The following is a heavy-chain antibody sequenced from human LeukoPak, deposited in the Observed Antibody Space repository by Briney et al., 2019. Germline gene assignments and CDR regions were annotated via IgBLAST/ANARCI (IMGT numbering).Heavy chain of an antibody. Sequence: ASVKVSCKASGYTFTSYGISWVRQAPGQGLECMGWIIAYNGNTNYAQKLQGRVTMTTDTSTSTAYMEMRSLRSDDAAVYYCARDIGSYSSSWYEIFDYWGQGTLVTVSS. D-gene: IGHD6-13*01. V-gene: IGHV1-18*01. CDR1: GYTFTSYG. CDR2: IIAYNGNT. CDR3: ARDIGSYSSSWYEIFDY. J-gene: IGHJ4*02.